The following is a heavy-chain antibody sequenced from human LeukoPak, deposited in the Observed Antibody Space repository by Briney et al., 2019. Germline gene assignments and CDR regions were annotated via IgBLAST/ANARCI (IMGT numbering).Heavy chain of an antibody. V-gene: IGHV4-39*01. Sequence: PSETLSLTCTVSGDSISTTSYYWDWIRQPPGKGLEWIGSIHHSGSTYYNPSLKSRVTISVDTSKNQFSLKLSSVTAADTAVYYCARLTRGSYGPAEFDYWGQGTLVPVS. CDR3: ARLTRGSYGPAEFDY. CDR1: GDSISTTSYY. CDR2: IHHSGST. J-gene: IGHJ4*02. D-gene: IGHD3-10*01.